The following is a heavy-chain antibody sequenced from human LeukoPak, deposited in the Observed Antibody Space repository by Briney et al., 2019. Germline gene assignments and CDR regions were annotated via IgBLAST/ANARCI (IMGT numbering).Heavy chain of an antibody. CDR2: INHSGST. CDR3: ARDSYYGSGSYTW. CDR1: GGSFSGYY. D-gene: IGHD3-10*01. Sequence: SETLSLTCAVYGGSFSGYYWSWVRQPPGKGLEWVGEINHSGSTNYNPSVKSRATISVTTSKNQFSLRLSSVTAADTAVYYCARDSYYGSGSYTWWGQGTLVTVSS. J-gene: IGHJ4*02. V-gene: IGHV4-34*01.